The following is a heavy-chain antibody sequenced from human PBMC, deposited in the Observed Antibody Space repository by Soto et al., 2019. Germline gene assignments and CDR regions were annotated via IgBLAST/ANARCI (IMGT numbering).Heavy chain of an antibody. CDR2: IYYSGST. J-gene: IGHJ4*02. CDR1: CGSISSGGYY. Sequence: SETLSLTCTVSCGSISSGGYYWSWIRQHPGKGLEWIGYIYYSGSTYYNPSLKSRVTISVDTSKNQFSLKLSSVTAADTAVYYCARVDYSNYVDYWGQGTLVTVSS. D-gene: IGHD4-4*01. CDR3: ARVDYSNYVDY. V-gene: IGHV4-31*03.